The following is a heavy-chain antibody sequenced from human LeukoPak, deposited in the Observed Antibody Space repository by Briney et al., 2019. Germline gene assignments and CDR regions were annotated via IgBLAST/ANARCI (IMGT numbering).Heavy chain of an antibody. CDR2: MNPNSGDT. V-gene: IGHV1-8*01. J-gene: IGHJ5*01. CDR1: GYTFTSFD. CDR3: ARVDGHFDS. Sequence: ASVKVSCKASGYTFTSFDIHWVRQATGQGFEWKGWMNPNSGDTGFAQKFQGRITMTRDTSISTAYMELSSLTSDDAAVYYCARVDGHFDSWGQGTLVTVSS.